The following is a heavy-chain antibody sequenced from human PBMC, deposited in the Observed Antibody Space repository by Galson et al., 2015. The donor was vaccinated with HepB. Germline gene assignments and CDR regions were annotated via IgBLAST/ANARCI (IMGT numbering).Heavy chain of an antibody. CDR3: ARVAGSSWSVQKNYYYYYMDV. D-gene: IGHD6-13*01. CDR1: GFTFSSYA. V-gene: IGHV3-30-3*01. J-gene: IGHJ6*03. CDR2: ISYDGSNK. Sequence: SLRLSCAASGFTFSSYAMHWVRQAPGKGLEWVAVISYDGSNKYYADSVKGRFTISRDNSKNTLYLQMNSLRAEDTAVYYCARVAGSSWSVQKNYYYYYMDVWGKGTTVTVSS.